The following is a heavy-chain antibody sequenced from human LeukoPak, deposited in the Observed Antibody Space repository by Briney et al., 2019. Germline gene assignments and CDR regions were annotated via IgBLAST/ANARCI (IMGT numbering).Heavy chain of an antibody. CDR3: AKDRCSSTSCSHGFDY. CDR2: IKQDGSEK. J-gene: IGHJ4*02. CDR1: GFTFSSYW. V-gene: IGHV3-7*03. D-gene: IGHD2-2*01. Sequence: GGSLRLSCAASGFTFSSYWMSWVRQAPGKGLEWVANIKQDGSEKYYVDSVKGRFTISRDNAKNSLYLQMNSLRAEDTAVYYCAKDRCSSTSCSHGFDYWGQGTLVTVSS.